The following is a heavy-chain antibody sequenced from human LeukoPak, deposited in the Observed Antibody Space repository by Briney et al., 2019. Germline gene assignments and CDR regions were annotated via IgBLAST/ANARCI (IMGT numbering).Heavy chain of an antibody. Sequence: PGGSLRLSCAASGFTFSSYWMHWVRQAPGKGLVWVSCINSDGSSTSYADSVKGRFTISRDSAKNTLYLQMNSLGAEDTAVYYCARDRERYLDYWGQGTLVTVSS. CDR1: GFTFSSYW. V-gene: IGHV3-74*01. J-gene: IGHJ4*02. CDR2: INSDGSST. D-gene: IGHD1-1*01. CDR3: ARDRERYLDY.